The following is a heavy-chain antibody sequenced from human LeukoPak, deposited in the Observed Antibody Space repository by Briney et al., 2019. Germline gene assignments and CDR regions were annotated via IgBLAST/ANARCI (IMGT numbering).Heavy chain of an antibody. J-gene: IGHJ6*02. CDR2: ISYDGSNK. V-gene: IGHV3-30-3*01. Sequence: GGSLRLSCAASGFTFSSYAMHWVRQAPGKGLEWVAVISYDGSNKYYADSVKGRFTISRDNSKNTLYLQMNSLRAEDTAVYYCARGPSGYDSSYYYGMDVWGQGTTVTVSS. D-gene: IGHD5-12*01. CDR3: ARGPSGYDSSYYYGMDV. CDR1: GFTFSSYA.